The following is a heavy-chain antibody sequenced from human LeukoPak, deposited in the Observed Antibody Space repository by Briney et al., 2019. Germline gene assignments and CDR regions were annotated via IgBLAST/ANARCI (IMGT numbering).Heavy chain of an antibody. CDR2: ISSSSSTI. Sequence: GGSLRLSCAASGFTFSTFSMNWVRQAPGKWLEWVSYISSSSSTIYYADSVKGRFTISRDNAKNSLYLQMNSLRAEDTAVYYCAKDLFLRSSDWYPGFGYWGQGTLVTVSS. V-gene: IGHV3-48*04. CDR1: GFTFSTFS. CDR3: AKDLFLRSSDWYPGFGY. D-gene: IGHD6-19*01. J-gene: IGHJ4*02.